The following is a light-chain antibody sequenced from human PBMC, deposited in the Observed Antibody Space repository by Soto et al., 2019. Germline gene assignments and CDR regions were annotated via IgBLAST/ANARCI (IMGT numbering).Light chain of an antibody. V-gene: IGKV1-5*03. CDR2: KAS. J-gene: IGKJ1*01. CDR1: QSISTW. Sequence: DIRMTQSPSTLSASVGDRVTIPCRASQSISTWLAWYQQKPGKAPKLLIYKASILQTGVPSRFSGSGSGTEFTLTISSLQPDDFAPYYCQHYNTYPWTFGQGTKVEMK. CDR3: QHYNTYPWT.